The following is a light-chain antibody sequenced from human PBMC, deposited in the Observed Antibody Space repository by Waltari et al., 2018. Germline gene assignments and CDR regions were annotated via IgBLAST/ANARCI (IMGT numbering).Light chain of an antibody. CDR1: RSDVGGYNY. Sequence: QSALTQPAPVSGSPGQSITISCTGTRSDVGGYNYFSCYQPHPGKAPKLMIYDVSKRPSGVSNRFSGSKSGNTASLTISGLQAEDEADYYCSSYTSSTGHVFGTGTKVTVL. J-gene: IGLJ1*01. CDR3: SSYTSSTGHV. V-gene: IGLV2-14*01. CDR2: DVS.